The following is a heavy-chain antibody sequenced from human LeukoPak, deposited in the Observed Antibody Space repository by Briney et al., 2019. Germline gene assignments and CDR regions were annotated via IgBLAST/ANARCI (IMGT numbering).Heavy chain of an antibody. J-gene: IGHJ4*02. D-gene: IGHD1-1*01. CDR1: GFTFSTYW. Sequence: AGSLTLSCAASGFTFSTYWMSWVRHPPGKGPEWEGKIMENGSATYYVASVKGRFTIYRDNAKKSLYLQRNRLRAEETGVYYCARDSPGYLAYDSCGERTLVTVSS. CDR2: IMENGSAT. V-gene: IGHV3-7*04. CDR3: ARDSPGYLAYDS.